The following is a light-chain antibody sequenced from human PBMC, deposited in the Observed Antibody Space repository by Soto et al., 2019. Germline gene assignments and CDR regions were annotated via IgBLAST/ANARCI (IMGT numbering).Light chain of an antibody. CDR2: HDS. J-gene: IGKJ1*01. V-gene: IGKV1-5*01. CDR3: QQYNTYSWT. CDR1: QTISSW. Sequence: DIQMTQSPSTLSASVGDRVTITCRASQTISSWLAWYQQKPGKAPKLLIYHDSNLESGVPSRFSGSGSGTEFALTISSLQPDDFATYYCQQYNTYSWTFGPGTKVDI.